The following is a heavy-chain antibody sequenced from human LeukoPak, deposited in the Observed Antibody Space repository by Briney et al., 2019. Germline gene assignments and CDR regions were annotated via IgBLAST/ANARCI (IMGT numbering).Heavy chain of an antibody. V-gene: IGHV4-38-2*02. Sequence: SETLSLTCTVSGYSISSGYYWDWIRQPPGKGLEWIGTLSHSGSSYYNPSLKSRVTISVDTSKNQFSLKLSSVTAADTAVYYCARHVSSSWYGPWGYWGQGTLVTVSS. CDR2: LSHSGSS. CDR1: GYSISSGYY. D-gene: IGHD6-13*01. J-gene: IGHJ4*02. CDR3: ARHVSSSWYGPWGY.